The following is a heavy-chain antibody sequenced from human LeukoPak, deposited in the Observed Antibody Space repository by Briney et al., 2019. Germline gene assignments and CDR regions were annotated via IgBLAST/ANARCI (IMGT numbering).Heavy chain of an antibody. V-gene: IGHV4-39*07. Sequence: SETLSLTCTVSGGSLSSSHYSWGWIRQPPGKGLEWIGSIYSGGSTNYNPSLKSRVTISVDTSKNQFSLKLSSVTAADTAVYYCARSPAQDIVVVPAAIRAVAKTDYWGQGTLVTVSS. CDR1: GGSLSSSHYS. CDR2: IYSGGST. D-gene: IGHD2-2*02. J-gene: IGHJ4*02. CDR3: ARSPAQDIVVVPAAIRAVAKTDY.